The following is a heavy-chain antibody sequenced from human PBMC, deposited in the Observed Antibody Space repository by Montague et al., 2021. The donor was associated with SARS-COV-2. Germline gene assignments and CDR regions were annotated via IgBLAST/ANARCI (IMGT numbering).Heavy chain of an antibody. CDR2: ISGSGGST. V-gene: IGHV3-23*01. CDR1: GFTFSNYA. J-gene: IGHJ4*02. CDR3: AKDPHYDFWSGYYLDY. Sequence: SLRLSCAASGFTFSNYAMSWVRQAPGKGLEWVSAISGSGGSTYYADSVKGRFTISRDNSKNTLYLQMNSLRAEDTAVYYCAKDPHYDFWSGYYLDYWGQGTRVTVSA. D-gene: IGHD3-3*01.